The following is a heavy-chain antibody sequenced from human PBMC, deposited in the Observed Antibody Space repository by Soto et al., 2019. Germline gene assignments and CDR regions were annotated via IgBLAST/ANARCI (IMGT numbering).Heavy chain of an antibody. D-gene: IGHD7-27*01. CDR3: ARPNPPYWYLDL. V-gene: IGHV1-3*01. CDR2: INAGNGNT. CDR1: GYTFTNYA. J-gene: IGHJ2*01. Sequence: QVQLVQSGAEVKKPGASVKVSCKASGYTFTNYAIHWVRQAPGQRLEWMGWINAGNGNTEYSQNCQGRVSITRDTSASTAYMELSSLRSEDTAVYYCARPNPPYWYLDLWGRGTLVTVSS.